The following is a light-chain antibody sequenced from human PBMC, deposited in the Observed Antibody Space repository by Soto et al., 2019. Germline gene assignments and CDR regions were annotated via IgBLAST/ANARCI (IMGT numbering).Light chain of an antibody. CDR1: QGLSSW. CDR3: QQYNSYPLT. CDR2: AAS. Sequence: DIQMTQSPSSLSASVGARVTITCRASQGLSSWLAWYQQKPEKAPKSLIYAASNLQSGVPSRFSGSGSGTDFTLAISSLQPEYFATYYCQQYNSYPLTCGGGTKVEIK. V-gene: IGKV1D-16*01. J-gene: IGKJ4*01.